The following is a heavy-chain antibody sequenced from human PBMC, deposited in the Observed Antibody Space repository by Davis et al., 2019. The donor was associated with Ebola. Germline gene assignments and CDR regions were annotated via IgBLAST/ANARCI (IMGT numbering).Heavy chain of an antibody. J-gene: IGHJ6*02. V-gene: IGHV1-69*10. D-gene: IGHD4-11*01. CDR2: IIPILGIA. CDR1: GCTFSSYA. CDR3: ARDRGGMTTVTIYYYNGMDV. Sequence: AASVTVSCKASGCTFSSYAISWVRPAPGQGLEWMGRIIPILGIANYAQKFQGRVTITADKSTSTAYMELSSLRSEDTAVYYCARDRGGMTTVTIYYYNGMDVWGQGTTVTVSS.